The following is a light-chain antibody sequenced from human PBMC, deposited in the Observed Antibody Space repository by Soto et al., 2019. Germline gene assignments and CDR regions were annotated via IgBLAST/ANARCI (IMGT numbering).Light chain of an antibody. Sequence: QSVLTQPASVSGSPGQSITISCTGTSSDVGGYNYVSWYQHHPGEAPELIIYEVTYRPSGVSDRFSGSKSANTASLTISGLQAEDEADYYCSSYTTTGTRVFGTGTKVTVL. J-gene: IGLJ1*01. V-gene: IGLV2-14*01. CDR1: SSDVGGYNY. CDR3: SSYTTTGTRV. CDR2: EVT.